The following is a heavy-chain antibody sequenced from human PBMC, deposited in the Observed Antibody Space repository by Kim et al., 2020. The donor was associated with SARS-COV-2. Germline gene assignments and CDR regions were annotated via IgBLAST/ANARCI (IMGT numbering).Heavy chain of an antibody. D-gene: IGHD6-19*01. V-gene: IGHV3-23*01. CDR2: IGAGGAT. Sequence: GGSLRLSCAASGFTFSSFSMTWVRQAPGKGLEWVSFIGAGGATVYADSVRGRFTISRDNSKNTLYLQMNSLRVEDTALYYCAKKVAGSVANYFDPWGQGTLVTVSS. CDR1: GFTFSSFS. CDR3: AKKVAGSVANYFDP. J-gene: IGHJ5*02.